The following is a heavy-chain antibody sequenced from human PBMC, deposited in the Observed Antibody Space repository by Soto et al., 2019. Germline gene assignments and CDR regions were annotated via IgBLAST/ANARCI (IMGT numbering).Heavy chain of an antibody. CDR1: GYSFTIYW. J-gene: IGHJ6*02. CDR2: IYPGDSDT. Sequence: GESLKISCQGSGYSFTIYWIGWVRQMPGKGLEWSGIIYPGDSDTRYGPSFQGQVTVSADKCISTGYMQWSSLKASDNAMYYCARSGSPASNGMEVGGQGTTVTVSS. V-gene: IGHV5-51*01. CDR3: ARSGSPASNGMEV. D-gene: IGHD2-2*01.